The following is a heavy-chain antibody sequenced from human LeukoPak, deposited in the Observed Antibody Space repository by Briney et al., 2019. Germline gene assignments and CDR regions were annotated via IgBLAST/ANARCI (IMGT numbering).Heavy chain of an antibody. V-gene: IGHV3-7*01. CDR1: GFTFSSYW. Sequence: PGGSLRLSCAASGFTFSSYWMSWVRQAPGKGLEWVANIKQDGSEKYYVDSVKGRFTISRDNAKNSLYLQMNRLRAEDTAVYHCARGGGGYVGFDYWGQGTLVTVCS. D-gene: IGHD5-12*01. CDR2: IKQDGSEK. J-gene: IGHJ4*02. CDR3: ARGGGGYVGFDY.